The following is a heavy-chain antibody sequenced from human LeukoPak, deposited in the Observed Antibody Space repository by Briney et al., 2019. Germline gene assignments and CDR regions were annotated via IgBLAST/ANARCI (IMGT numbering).Heavy chain of an antibody. CDR3: AKEASIWELTNYFDY. J-gene: IGHJ4*02. Sequence: PGGSLRLSCAASGFTVSSNEMSWVRQAPGKGLEWVSSISGGSTYYADSRKGRFTISRDNSKNTLYLQMNSLRAEDTAVYYCAKEASIWELTNYFDYWGQGTLVTVSS. V-gene: IGHV3-38-3*01. CDR2: ISGGST. D-gene: IGHD1-26*01. CDR1: GFTVSSNE.